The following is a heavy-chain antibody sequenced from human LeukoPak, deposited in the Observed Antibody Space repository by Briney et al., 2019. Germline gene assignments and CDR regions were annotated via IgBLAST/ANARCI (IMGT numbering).Heavy chain of an antibody. CDR2: ISYDVGKK. Sequence: PGGSLRLSCAASGFTFSSYGMHWVRQAPGKGLEWVAVISYDVGKKYYADSVKGRFTLSRDNSKNTLYLQMNSLRTEDTAVYYCVRDYEWGFDYWGQGSLVTVSS. CDR3: VRDYEWGFDY. CDR1: GFTFSSYG. J-gene: IGHJ4*02. D-gene: IGHD3-16*01. V-gene: IGHV3-30*03.